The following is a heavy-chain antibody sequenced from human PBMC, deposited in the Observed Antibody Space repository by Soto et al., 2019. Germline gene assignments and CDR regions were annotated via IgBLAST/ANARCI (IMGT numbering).Heavy chain of an antibody. V-gene: IGHV3-30*03. CDR3: ARAYCSSTSCYAFDY. D-gene: IGHD2-2*01. Sequence: GGSLRLSCAASGFTFSSYGMHWVRQAPGKGLEWVAVISYDGSNKYYADSVKGRFTISRDNSKNTLYLQMNSLRAEDTAVYYCARAYCSSTSCYAFDYWGQGTLVTVSS. CDR1: GFTFSSYG. CDR2: ISYDGSNK. J-gene: IGHJ4*02.